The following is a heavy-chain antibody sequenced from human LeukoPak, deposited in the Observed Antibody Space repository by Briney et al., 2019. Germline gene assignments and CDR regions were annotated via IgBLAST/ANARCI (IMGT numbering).Heavy chain of an antibody. Sequence: GGSLRLSCAASGFTFSSYGMHWVRQAPGKGLEWVAFMRYDGNDQYYADSVKGRFTISRDNSKSTLYLQMNSLRAEDTAIYYCAKDRAGYYYDTLDYWGQGTLVTVSS. D-gene: IGHD3-22*01. V-gene: IGHV3-30*02. J-gene: IGHJ4*02. CDR3: AKDRAGYYYDTLDY. CDR2: MRYDGNDQ. CDR1: GFTFSSYG.